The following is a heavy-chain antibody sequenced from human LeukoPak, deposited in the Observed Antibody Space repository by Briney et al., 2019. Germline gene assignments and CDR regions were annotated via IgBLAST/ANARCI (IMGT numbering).Heavy chain of an antibody. CDR3: ARFSGLGEKGNDY. V-gene: IGHV3-30*04. D-gene: IGHD4-17*01. CDR2: ISYDGSNK. Sequence: GGSLRLSCAASGFTFSSYAMHWVRQAPGKGLEWVAVISYDGSNKYYADSVKGRFTISRDNSKNTLYLQMNSLRAEDTAVYYCARFSGLGEKGNDYWGQGTLVTVSS. CDR1: GFTFSSYA. J-gene: IGHJ4*02.